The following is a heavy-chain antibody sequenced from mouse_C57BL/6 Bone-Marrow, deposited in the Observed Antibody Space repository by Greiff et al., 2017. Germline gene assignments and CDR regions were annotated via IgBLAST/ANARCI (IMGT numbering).Heavy chain of an antibody. CDR1: GFTFSDFY. CDR2: SRNKANDYTT. J-gene: IGHJ4*01. Sequence: EVKLVESGGGLVQSGRSLRLSCATSGFTFSDFYMEWVRQAPGKGLEWIAASRNKANDYTTEYSASVKGRFIVSRDTSQSILYLQMNALRGEDIAICYCARDAGGAMDYWGQGTSVTVSS. V-gene: IGHV7-1*01. CDR3: ARDAGGAMDY.